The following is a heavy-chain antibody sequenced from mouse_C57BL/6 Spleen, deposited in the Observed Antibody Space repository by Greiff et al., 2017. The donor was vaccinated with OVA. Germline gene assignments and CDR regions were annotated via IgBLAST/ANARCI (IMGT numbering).Heavy chain of an antibody. CDR1: GYTFTSYW. V-gene: IGHV1-59*01. CDR2: IDPSDSYT. J-gene: IGHJ4*01. Sequence: QVQLQQPGAELVRPGTSVKLSCKASGYTFTSYWMHWVKQRPGQGLEWIGVIDPSDSYTNYNQKFKGKATLTVDTSSSTAYMQLSSLTSEDSAVYYCARYAMGYWGQGTSVTVSS. CDR3: ARYAMGY.